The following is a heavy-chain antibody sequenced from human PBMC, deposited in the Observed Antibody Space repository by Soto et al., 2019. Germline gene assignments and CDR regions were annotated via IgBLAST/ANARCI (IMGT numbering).Heavy chain of an antibody. CDR2: ISWNSGSI. D-gene: IGHD6-6*01. V-gene: IGHV3-9*01. CDR1: GFTFDDYA. CDR3: AKDPSGKQLGSHFDY. Sequence: GGSLRLSCAASGFTFDDYAMHWVRQAPGKGLEWVSGISWNSGSIGYADSVKGRFTISRDNAKNSLYLQMNSLRAEDTALYYCAKDPSGKQLGSHFDYWGQGTLVTVSS. J-gene: IGHJ4*02.